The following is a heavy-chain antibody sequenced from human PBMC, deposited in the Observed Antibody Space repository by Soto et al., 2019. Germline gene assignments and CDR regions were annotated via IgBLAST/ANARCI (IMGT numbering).Heavy chain of an antibody. J-gene: IGHJ6*02. D-gene: IGHD2-15*01. CDR2: IYYSGST. CDR3: ARDRRMVVAATSYYYYGMDV. CDR1: GGSVSSGSYY. V-gene: IGHV4-61*01. Sequence: QVQLQESGPGLVKPSETLSLTCTVSGGSVSSGSYYWSWIRQPPGKGLEWIGYIYYSGSTNYNPSLKSRVTISVDTSKNQFSLKLSSVTAADTAVYYCARDRRMVVAATSYYYYGMDVWGQGITVTVSS.